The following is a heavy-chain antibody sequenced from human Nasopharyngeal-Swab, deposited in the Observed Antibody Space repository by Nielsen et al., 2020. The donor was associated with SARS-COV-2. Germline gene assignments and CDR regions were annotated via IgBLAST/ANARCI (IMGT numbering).Heavy chain of an antibody. CDR2: IYYSGST. CDR3: ARDGRSSGYFDL. J-gene: IGHJ2*01. CDR1: GGSISSYY. Sequence: SETLSLTCTVSGGSISSYYWSWIRQPPGKGLEWIGYIYYSGSTNYNPSLKSRVTISVDTSKNQFSLKLSSVTAADTAIYYCARDGRSSGYFDLWGRGTLVTVSS. V-gene: IGHV4-59*01. D-gene: IGHD2-2*01.